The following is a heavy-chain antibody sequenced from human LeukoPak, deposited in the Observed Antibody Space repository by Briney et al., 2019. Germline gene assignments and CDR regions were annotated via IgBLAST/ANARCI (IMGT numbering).Heavy chain of an antibody. CDR2: ISSSGSSI. D-gene: IGHD1-26*01. V-gene: IGHV3-48*04. Sequence: PGGSLRLSCAASGFTFSSYSMNWVRQAPGKGLEWVTYISSSGSSIYYADSVKGRFTISRDNAKNSLYLQMNSLRAEDTAVYYCAREGSVWFDPWGQGTLVTVSS. CDR3: AREGSVWFDP. CDR1: GFTFSSYS. J-gene: IGHJ5*02.